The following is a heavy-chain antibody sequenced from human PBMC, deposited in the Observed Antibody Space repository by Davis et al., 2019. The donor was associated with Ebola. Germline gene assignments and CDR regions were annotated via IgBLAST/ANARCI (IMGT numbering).Heavy chain of an antibody. CDR2: ISYDGSNK. D-gene: IGHD3-10*01. V-gene: IGHV3-30*03. J-gene: IGHJ4*02. CDR1: GFTFSSYG. Sequence: GGSLRLSCAASGFTFSSYGMHWVRQAPGKGLEWVAVISYDGSNKYYADSVKGRFTISRDNSKNTLYLQMNSLRAEDTAVYYCAREVRGVIIFDYWGQGTLVTVSS. CDR3: AREVRGVIIFDY.